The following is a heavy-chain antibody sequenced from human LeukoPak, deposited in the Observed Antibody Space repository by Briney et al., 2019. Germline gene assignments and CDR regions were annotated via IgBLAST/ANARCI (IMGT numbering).Heavy chain of an antibody. CDR3: ARSSVAGTSFDY. D-gene: IGHD6-19*01. V-gene: IGHV3-21*01. J-gene: IGHJ4*02. Sequence: GSLRLSCAASGFTFSSYSMNWVRQAPGMGLEWVSSISSSSSYIYYADSVKGRFTISRDNAKNSLYLQMNSLRAEDTAVYYWARSSVAGTSFDYWGQGTLVTVSS. CDR1: GFTFSSYS. CDR2: ISSSSSYI.